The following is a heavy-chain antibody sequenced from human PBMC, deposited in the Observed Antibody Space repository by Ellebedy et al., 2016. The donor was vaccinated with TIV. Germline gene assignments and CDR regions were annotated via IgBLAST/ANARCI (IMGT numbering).Heavy chain of an antibody. CDR3: TRFEIISGGGYGMDV. CDR2: IDNAGDT. Sequence: GGSLRLXCAASGFTFSRYDMHWVRQSTRKGLEWVASIDNAGDTYYPGSVKGRFTISRENAKNSLYLQMNSLRVEDTAVYYCTRFEIISGGGYGMDVWGQGTTVTASS. J-gene: IGHJ6*02. V-gene: IGHV3-13*01. CDR1: GFTFSRYD. D-gene: IGHD3-16*01.